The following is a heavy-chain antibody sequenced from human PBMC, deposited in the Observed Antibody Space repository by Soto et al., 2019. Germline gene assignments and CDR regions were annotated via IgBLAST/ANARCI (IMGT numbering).Heavy chain of an antibody. V-gene: IGHV1-18*01. J-gene: IGHJ4*02. Sequence: QVQLVQSGAEVKKPGASLRVSCKASGYTFTSYGITWVRRAPGQGLEWMGWISAHNGDTQYAQKFQGRVTMTTDTSTTTGYMELRSLTSDDTAIYYCAREAEYSNSAAYWGQGTLVTVSS. CDR3: AREAEYSNSAAY. CDR2: ISAHNGDT. D-gene: IGHD6-6*01. CDR1: GYTFTSYG.